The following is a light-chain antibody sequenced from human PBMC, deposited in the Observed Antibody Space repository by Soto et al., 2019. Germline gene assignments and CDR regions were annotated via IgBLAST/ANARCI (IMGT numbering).Light chain of an antibody. Sequence: QSALTQPPSASGSPGQSVTISCAGSSSDIGASNSVSWYQQHPGKAPKLLISEVTKRPSGVPDRFSGSKSGNTASLTVSGPPAGDEADFHCGSQGGSNKHVVFGGGTKLTVL. V-gene: IGLV2-8*01. CDR3: GSQGGSNKHVV. CDR1: SSDIGASNS. J-gene: IGLJ2*01. CDR2: EVT.